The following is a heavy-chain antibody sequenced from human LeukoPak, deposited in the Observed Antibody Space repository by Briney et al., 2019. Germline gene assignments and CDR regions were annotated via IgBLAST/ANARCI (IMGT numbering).Heavy chain of an antibody. CDR1: GFTFNDYY. CDR3: AREQTVAGTFDY. J-gene: IGHJ4*02. Sequence: GGSLRLSCGASGFTFNDYYMTWIRQAPGKGLEWVSYISTHGSIIYYADSVKGRFTISRDNAKKSLYLQMNSLRAEDTAVYYCAREQTVAGTFDYWGQGTLVTVSS. D-gene: IGHD6-19*01. V-gene: IGHV3-11*04. CDR2: ISTHGSII.